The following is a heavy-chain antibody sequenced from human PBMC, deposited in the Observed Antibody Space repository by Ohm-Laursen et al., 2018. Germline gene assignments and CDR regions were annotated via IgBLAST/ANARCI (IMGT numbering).Heavy chain of an antibody. Sequence: GSSVKVSCKASGYTFTSYGISWVRQAPGQGLEWMGWISAYNGNTNYAQKLQGRVTMTTDTSTSTAYMELRSLRSDDTAVYYCASQHYDFWSGYLEHAFDIWGQGTMVTVSS. CDR3: ASQHYDFWSGYLEHAFDI. J-gene: IGHJ3*02. CDR1: GYTFTSYG. V-gene: IGHV1-18*01. CDR2: ISAYNGNT. D-gene: IGHD3-3*01.